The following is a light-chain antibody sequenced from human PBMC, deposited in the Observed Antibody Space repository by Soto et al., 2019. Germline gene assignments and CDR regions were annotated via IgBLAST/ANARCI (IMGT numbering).Light chain of an antibody. Sequence: DIVMTQSPDSLAVSLGERATINCKSSQSVLYSSNNQHYVAWFQQKPGQPPKLLIYWASTRESGVPDRFSGSASGTDFTLTISSLQAEDVAVYYCQQYYLLPLTFGGGIKVDIK. CDR2: WAS. V-gene: IGKV4-1*01. CDR1: QSVLYSSNNQHY. J-gene: IGKJ4*01. CDR3: QQYYLLPLT.